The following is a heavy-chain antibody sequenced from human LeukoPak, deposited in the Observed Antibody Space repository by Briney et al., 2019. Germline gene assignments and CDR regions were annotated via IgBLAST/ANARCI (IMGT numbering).Heavy chain of an antibody. D-gene: IGHD6-13*01. Sequence: SETLSLTCTVSGGSISSYYWSWIRQPPGKGLEWIGYIYTSGGTNYNPSLKSRVTISVDTSKNQFSLKLSSVTAADTAVYYCARHSSSWGYYYYMDVWGKGTTVTVSS. J-gene: IGHJ6*03. CDR3: ARHSSSWGYYYYMDV. V-gene: IGHV4-4*09. CDR2: IYTSGGT. CDR1: GGSISSYY.